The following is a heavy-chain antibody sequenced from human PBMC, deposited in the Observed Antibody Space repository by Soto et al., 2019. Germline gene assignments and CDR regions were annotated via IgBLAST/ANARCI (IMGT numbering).Heavy chain of an antibody. D-gene: IGHD4-17*01. Sequence: QVQLRESGPGLVKPSETLSLTCSFSGGSISSGDYYWSWIRQPPGKGLEWIGYIYHSGSTYYNPSCKSRLAIAVDTSKNQFSLKLSSLTAAETAVYYCARETYGDYAFWGQGTLVTVSS. V-gene: IGHV4-30-4*01. CDR3: ARETYGDYAF. CDR1: GGSISSGDYY. J-gene: IGHJ4*02. CDR2: IYHSGST.